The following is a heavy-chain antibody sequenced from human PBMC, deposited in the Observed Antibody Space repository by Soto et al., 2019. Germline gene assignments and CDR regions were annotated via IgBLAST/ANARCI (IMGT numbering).Heavy chain of an antibody. Sequence: SETLSLTCTVSGGSISSGDYYWSWIRQPPGKGLEWIGYIYYSGSTYYNPSLKSRVTISVDTSKNQFSRKLGSVTAADTAVYYCARLGTGTEGDEDRQGVFDYWGQGTLVTVSS. D-gene: IGHD1-7*01. CDR3: ARLGTGTEGDEDRQGVFDY. CDR1: GGSISSGDYY. J-gene: IGHJ4*02. CDR2: IYYSGST. V-gene: IGHV4-30-4*01.